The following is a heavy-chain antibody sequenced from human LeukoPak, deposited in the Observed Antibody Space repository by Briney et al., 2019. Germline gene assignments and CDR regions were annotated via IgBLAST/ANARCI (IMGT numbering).Heavy chain of an antibody. CDR2: ISDDGSNK. CDR3: AKDADTATIIYWYFDL. V-gene: IGHV3-30*18. Sequence: GGSLRLSCAASGFTFSSYGMHWVRQAPGKGLEGVAVISDDGSNKYYADSVKGRFTISRGNSKNTLYLQMNSLRAEDTAVYYCAKDADTATIIYWYFDLWGRGTLVTVSS. D-gene: IGHD5-18*01. J-gene: IGHJ2*01. CDR1: GFTFSSYG.